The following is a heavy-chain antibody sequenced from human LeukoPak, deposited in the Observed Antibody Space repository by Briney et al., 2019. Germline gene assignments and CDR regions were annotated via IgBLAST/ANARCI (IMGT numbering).Heavy chain of an antibody. Sequence: PGGSLRLSCAASGFTFSSYGMSWVRQAPGKGLEWVSAISGSGGSTYYADSVKGRFTISRDNSKNTLYLQMSSLRAEDTAVYYCAKALRPRRLFTAESIDFDYWGQGTLVTVSS. V-gene: IGHV3-23*01. CDR1: GFTFSSYG. J-gene: IGHJ4*02. D-gene: IGHD3-9*01. CDR3: AKALRPRRLFTAESIDFDY. CDR2: ISGSGGST.